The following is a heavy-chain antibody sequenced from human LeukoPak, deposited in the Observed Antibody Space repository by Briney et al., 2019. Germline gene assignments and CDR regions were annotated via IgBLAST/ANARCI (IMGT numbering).Heavy chain of an antibody. CDR3: STEVLELRLGGTFRDY. J-gene: IGHJ4*02. V-gene: IGHV1-24*01. Sequence: ASVKVSCKVSGYTLSEFSMHCVRQAPGKGLEWMGGFDPEDGETIYAQKFQGRVTMTEDTSTDTAYMELSSLRSEDTPVYYCSTEVLELRLGGTFRDYWGQGTLVTVSS. CDR2: FDPEDGET. CDR1: GYTLSEFS. D-gene: IGHD1-26*01.